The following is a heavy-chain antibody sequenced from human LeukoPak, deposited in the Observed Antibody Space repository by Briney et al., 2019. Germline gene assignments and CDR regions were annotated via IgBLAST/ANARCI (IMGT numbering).Heavy chain of an antibody. CDR2: INTDGSRT. J-gene: IGHJ4*02. CDR3: ARSSSGSTYYFDY. CDR1: GFTFNSYW. V-gene: IGHV3-74*01. D-gene: IGHD6-19*01. Sequence: QPGGSLRLSCAASGFTFNSYWIHWVRQAPGKGMVWVSRINTDGSRTNYADSVKGRFAISRDDAKNTVHLQMYSLGAEDSAVYYCARSSSGSTYYFDYWGQGTLVTISS.